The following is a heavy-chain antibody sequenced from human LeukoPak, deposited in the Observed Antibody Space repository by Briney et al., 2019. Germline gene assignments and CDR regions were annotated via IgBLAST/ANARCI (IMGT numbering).Heavy chain of an antibody. J-gene: IGHJ4*02. V-gene: IGHV4-34*11. CDR1: GGSFSGYY. Sequence: PSETLSLTCAVYGGSFSGYYWSWVRQPPGKGLEWIGYVYYSGSTTYSPSLKSRVTISVDTSKNQFSLNLRSVTAADTAVYYCARGKYYGDSDYWGQGTIVTVSS. D-gene: IGHD3-3*01. CDR3: ARGKYYGDSDY. CDR2: VYYSGST.